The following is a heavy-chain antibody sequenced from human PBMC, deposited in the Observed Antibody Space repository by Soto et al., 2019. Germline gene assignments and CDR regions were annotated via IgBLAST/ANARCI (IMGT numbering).Heavy chain of an antibody. CDR3: ASGGYGSGSRKFDY. CDR1: GGSISSCY. J-gene: IGHJ4*02. V-gene: IGHV4-59*01. Sequence: SETLSLTCTVCGGSISSCYWSWIRQPPGKGLEWIGYIYYSGSTNYNPSLKSRVTISVDTSKNQFSLKLSSVTAADTAVYYCASGGYGSGSRKFDYWGQGTLVTVSS. CDR2: IYYSGST. D-gene: IGHD3-10*01.